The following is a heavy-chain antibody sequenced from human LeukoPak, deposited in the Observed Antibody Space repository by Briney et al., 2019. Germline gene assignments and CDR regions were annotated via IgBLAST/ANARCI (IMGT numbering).Heavy chain of an antibody. CDR3: ARVPSPTAMGFFFDY. D-gene: IGHD5-18*01. CDR2: INPNSGGT. V-gene: IGHV1-2*02. J-gene: IGHJ4*02. Sequence: ASVKVSCKASGHTFTGYYMHWVRQAPGQGLEWMGWINPNSGGTDYAQKFQGRVTMTRDTSISTAYMELSRLRSDDTAVYYCARVPSPTAMGFFFDYWGQGTLVTVSS. CDR1: GHTFTGYY.